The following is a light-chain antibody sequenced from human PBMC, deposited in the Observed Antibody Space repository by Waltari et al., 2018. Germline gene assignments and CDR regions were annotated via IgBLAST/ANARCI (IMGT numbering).Light chain of an antibody. J-gene: IGLJ1*01. V-gene: IGLV1-40*01. CDR2: GNK. CDR3: QSYDSSLSGYV. Sequence: QSVLTQPPSVSGAPGQRVTISCPGSPSNTGAVYDVHWYPQLPGTAPKPLIYGNKNRPSGVPDRFSGSKSGTSASLAITGLQAEDEADYYCQSYDSSLSGYVFGTGTKVTVL. CDR1: PSNTGAVYD.